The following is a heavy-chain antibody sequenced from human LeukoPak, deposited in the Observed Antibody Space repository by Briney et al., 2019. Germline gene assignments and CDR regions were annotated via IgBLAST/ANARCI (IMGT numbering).Heavy chain of an antibody. D-gene: IGHD2-21*02. J-gene: IGHJ3*02. V-gene: IGHV5-51*01. CDR1: GYSFTSYW. Sequence: GESLKISCKGSGYSFTSYWIGWVRQMPGKGLEWMGIIYPGDSGTRYSPSFQGQVTISADKSTSTAYLQWSSLKASDTAMYYCARHPAYCGGDCYFDIWGQGTMVTVSS. CDR2: IYPGDSGT. CDR3: ARHPAYCGGDCYFDI.